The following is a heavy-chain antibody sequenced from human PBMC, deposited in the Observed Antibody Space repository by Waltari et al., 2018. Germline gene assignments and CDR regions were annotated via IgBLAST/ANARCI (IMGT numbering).Heavy chain of an antibody. Sequence: EVQLVESGGGLVQPGGSLKLSCGVSGFRFSKYAMSWVRQAPGKGLEWVLGISGAGENSYYADSGKGRFTISRDNSKNILLLQMNSLRAEDTAVYYCAKDQGYAGKDGDLRHWGQGSLVSVSS. D-gene: IGHD2-2*01. J-gene: IGHJ1*01. CDR1: GFRFSKYA. V-gene: IGHV3-23*04. CDR2: ISGAGENS. CDR3: AKDQGYAGKDGDLRH.